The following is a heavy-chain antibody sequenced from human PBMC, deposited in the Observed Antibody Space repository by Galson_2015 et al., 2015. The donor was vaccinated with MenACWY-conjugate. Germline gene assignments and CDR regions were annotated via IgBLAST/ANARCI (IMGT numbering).Heavy chain of an antibody. D-gene: IGHD2-2*01. V-gene: IGHV3-49*03. CDR3: TRADHRYCSRTNCPFDH. Sequence: SLRLSCATSGFAFGDYLMGWFRQAPGKGLEWVGYIQSKNSGANTQYAASVKDRFTISRDDSRSIAYLQMNSLKTEDTALYYCTRADHRYCSRTNCPFDHWVQGTLVTVSS. CDR1: GFAFGDYL. J-gene: IGHJ4*02. CDR2: IQSKNSGANT.